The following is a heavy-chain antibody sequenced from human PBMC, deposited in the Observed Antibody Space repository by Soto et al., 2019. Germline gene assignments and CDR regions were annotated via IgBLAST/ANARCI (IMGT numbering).Heavy chain of an antibody. V-gene: IGHV1-8*01. D-gene: IGHD3-16*01. CDR3: ARMETFRSLNWFDP. J-gene: IGHJ5*02. CDR1: GYSFTNND. Sequence: ASVKFSCKASGYSFTNNDVSWVRQATGQGLECMGWMNPGSGDTGYAQKFQGRVTMTRXXXXAXXXMXLXXLRXDXTAIYYCARMETFRSLNWFDPWGPGTLVTVSS. CDR2: MNPGSGDT.